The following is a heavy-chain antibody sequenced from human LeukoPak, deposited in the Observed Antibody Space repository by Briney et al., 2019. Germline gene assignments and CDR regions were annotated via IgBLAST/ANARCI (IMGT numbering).Heavy chain of an antibody. V-gene: IGHV1-2*02. J-gene: IGHJ4*02. CDR3: AREGPIVGATHLVDY. CDR1: GYTFTGYY. D-gene: IGHD1-26*01. CDR2: INPNSGGT. Sequence: ASVKVSCKASGYTFTGYYMHWVRQAPGQGLEWMGWINPNSGGTNYAQKFQGRVTMTRDTSISTAYMELSRLRSDDTAVYYCAREGPIVGATHLVDYWGQGTLVTVSS.